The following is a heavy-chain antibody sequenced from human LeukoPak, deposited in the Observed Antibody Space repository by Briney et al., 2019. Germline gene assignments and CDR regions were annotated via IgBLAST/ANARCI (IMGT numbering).Heavy chain of an antibody. J-gene: IGHJ4*02. CDR1: GFTFSDYY. Sequence: GGSLRLSCAASGFTFSDYYMSWIRQAPGKGLEWVSYISSSGSTIYYADSVKGRFTISRDNAKNSLYLQMNSLRAEDTAVYYCASYYYYDSSGYYYEVDYWGQGTLVTVSS. CDR3: ASYYYYDSSGYYYEVDY. CDR2: ISSSGSTI. D-gene: IGHD3-22*01. V-gene: IGHV3-11*04.